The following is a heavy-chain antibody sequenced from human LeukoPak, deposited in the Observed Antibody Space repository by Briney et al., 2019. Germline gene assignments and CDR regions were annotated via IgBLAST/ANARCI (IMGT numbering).Heavy chain of an antibody. D-gene: IGHD2-15*01. V-gene: IGHV3-48*03. J-gene: IGHJ4*02. CDR2: ISSSGSTI. Sequence: PGGSLRLSCAASGFTFSSYEMNCVRQAPGKGLEWVSYISSSGSTIYYADSVKGRFTISRDNAKNSLYLQMNSLRAEDTAVYYCARDPGYCSGGSCYDQFDYWGQGTLVTVSS. CDR1: GFTFSSYE. CDR3: ARDPGYCSGGSCYDQFDY.